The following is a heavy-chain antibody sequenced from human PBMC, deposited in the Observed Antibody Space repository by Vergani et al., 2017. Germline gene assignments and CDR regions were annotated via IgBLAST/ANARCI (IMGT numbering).Heavy chain of an antibody. CDR1: GYTFTDHY. Sequence: EVQLVQSGAEVKKPGATMKISCKVSGYTFTDHYMHWVKQAPGKGLEWMGLVDPEDGETIYAEKFKGRVTIAADTSTDTAHLELSSLRSEDTAVYYYETPQTVTTGGMEVWGQGTTVIVSS. CDR3: ETPQTVTTGGMEV. J-gene: IGHJ6*02. CDR2: VDPEDGET. V-gene: IGHV1-69-2*01. D-gene: IGHD4-17*01.